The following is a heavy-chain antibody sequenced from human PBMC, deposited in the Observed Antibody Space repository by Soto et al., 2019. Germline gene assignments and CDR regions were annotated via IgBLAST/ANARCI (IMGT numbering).Heavy chain of an antibody. CDR1: GGSFSNVG. Sequence: SVKVYCKASGGSFSNVGISWVRQAPGQXRXWXGXIXPXXXRXXXXQSFRGRLTITADESTSTGYMELISLRSDDTAVYYCAREGSGYNFWGQGTQVTLSS. V-gene: IGHV1-69*01. D-gene: IGHD5-12*01. J-gene: IGHJ4*02. CDR2: IXPXXXRX. CDR3: AREGSGYNF.